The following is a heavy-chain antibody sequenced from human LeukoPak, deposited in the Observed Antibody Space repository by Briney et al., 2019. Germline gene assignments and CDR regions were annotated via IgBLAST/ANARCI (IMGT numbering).Heavy chain of an antibody. J-gene: IGHJ4*02. CDR2: INSDGSGT. CDR3: TRVFAGDEYRSSGY. CDR1: GFTFSRYY. D-gene: IGHD6-13*01. Sequence: GGSLRLSCAASGFTFSRYYMHWVRQAPGKGLVWVSRINSDGSGTTYADSVKGRFTVSRDNAKNTLYLQMNSLRVEDTAMYYCTRVFAGDEYRSSGYWGQGTLVTVSS. V-gene: IGHV3-74*01.